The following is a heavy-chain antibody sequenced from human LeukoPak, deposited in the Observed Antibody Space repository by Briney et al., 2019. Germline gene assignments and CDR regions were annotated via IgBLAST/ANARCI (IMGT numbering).Heavy chain of an antibody. Sequence: PSETLSLTCTVSGGSISSSSYYWGWIRQPPGKGLEWIGSIYYSGSTYYNPSLKSRVTISVDTSKNQSSLKLSSVTAADTAVYYCARHNAYYYDSSGYYYLLDFDYWGQGTLVTVSS. CDR2: IYYSGST. CDR1: GGSISSSSYY. V-gene: IGHV4-39*01. CDR3: ARHNAYYYDSSGYYYLLDFDY. D-gene: IGHD3-22*01. J-gene: IGHJ4*01.